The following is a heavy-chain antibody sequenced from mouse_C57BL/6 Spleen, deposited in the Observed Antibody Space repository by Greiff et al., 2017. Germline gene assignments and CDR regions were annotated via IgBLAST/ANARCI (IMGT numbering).Heavy chain of an antibody. D-gene: IGHD1-1*01. V-gene: IGHV1-59*01. CDR1: GYTFTSYW. Sequence: QVQLQQPGAELVRPGTSVKLSCKASGYTFTSYWMHWVKQRPGQGLEWIGVIDPSDSYTNYNQKFKGKATLTVDTSSSTAYMLLSSLTSEDSAVFYCARSLYGSSFDYWGQGTTLTVSS. J-gene: IGHJ2*01. CDR3: ARSLYGSSFDY. CDR2: IDPSDSYT.